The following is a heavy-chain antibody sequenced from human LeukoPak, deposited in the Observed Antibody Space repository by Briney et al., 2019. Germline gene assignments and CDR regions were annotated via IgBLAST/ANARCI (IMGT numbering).Heavy chain of an antibody. Sequence: GGSLRLSCAASGFTFSSYWMHWVRQAPGKGLVWVSNINSDGSTTTYADSVKGRFTISRDNSKNTLYLQMNSLRAEDTAVYYCAKEISRRGYSYGADAFDIWGQGTMVTVSS. CDR2: INSDGSTT. V-gene: IGHV3-74*01. D-gene: IGHD5-18*01. CDR1: GFTFSSYW. CDR3: AKEISRRGYSYGADAFDI. J-gene: IGHJ3*02.